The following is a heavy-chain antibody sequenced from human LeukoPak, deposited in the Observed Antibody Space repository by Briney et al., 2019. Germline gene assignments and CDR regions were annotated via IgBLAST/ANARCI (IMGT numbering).Heavy chain of an antibody. V-gene: IGHV4-59*01. CDR1: GASISSYY. Sequence: SETLSLTCTVSGASISSYYWGWIRQPPTKALEWIGYVYPSGYTNDNPSLRSRVTISLDTSKNQFSLRLTSVTAADTAVYYCARAVSAHSDTMYYFDYWGQGTLVTVSS. D-gene: IGHD2-21*02. CDR3: ARAVSAHSDTMYYFDY. CDR2: VYPSGYT. J-gene: IGHJ4*02.